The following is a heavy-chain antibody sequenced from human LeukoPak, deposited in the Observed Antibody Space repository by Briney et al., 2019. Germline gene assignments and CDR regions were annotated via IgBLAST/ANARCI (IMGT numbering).Heavy chain of an antibody. CDR1: GFTFSSYA. D-gene: IGHD6-19*01. J-gene: IGHJ5*02. Sequence: GGSLRLSCAASGFTFSSYALHWVRQAPGKGLEWVALISYDGSNKYNEDSVKGRFTISRDNSKNTLYLQMNSLGPEDTAVYYCARGRRGWPFNWFDPWGQGTLVTVSS. CDR2: ISYDGSNK. CDR3: ARGRRGWPFNWFDP. V-gene: IGHV3-30*04.